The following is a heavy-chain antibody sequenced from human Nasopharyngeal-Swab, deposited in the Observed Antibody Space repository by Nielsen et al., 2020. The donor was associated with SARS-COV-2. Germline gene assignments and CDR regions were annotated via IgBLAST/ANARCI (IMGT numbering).Heavy chain of an antibody. D-gene: IGHD4-17*01. V-gene: IGHV1-69*04. CDR1: GYIFVHYA. Sequence: SVKVSCKTSGYIFVHYAISWVRQAPGQGLEWMGRIIPILGLTNYAQKFQGRVTITADKSTGTAYLELSSLRSEDTAVFYCARDGDDYGDKNAFDIWGPGTLVAVSS. CDR2: IIPILGLT. J-gene: IGHJ3*02. CDR3: ARDGDDYGDKNAFDI.